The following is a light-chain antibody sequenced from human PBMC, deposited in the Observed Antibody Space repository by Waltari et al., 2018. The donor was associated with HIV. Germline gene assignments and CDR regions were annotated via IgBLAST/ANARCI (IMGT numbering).Light chain of an antibody. CDR2: GAS. V-gene: IGKV3-15*01. CDR3: QQYSNWPRT. J-gene: IGKJ1*01. Sequence: RATLSCRASQSVSSNLAWYQQKPGQAPRLLIYGASTRTTGIPARFSGSGSGTEFTLTISSLQSEDFAVYYCQQYSNWPRTFGQGTKVEIK. CDR1: QSVSSN.